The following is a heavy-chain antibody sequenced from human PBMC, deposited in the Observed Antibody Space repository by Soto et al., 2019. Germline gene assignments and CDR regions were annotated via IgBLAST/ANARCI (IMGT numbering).Heavy chain of an antibody. Sequence: ASVKVSCKASGYTFTTYGISWVRQAPGEGLEWLGWINTHNGNTNYAQNLQGRVFMTADTSTNTAYMELRSLRSADTAIYYCTREGSPPNYYYVMDVWGQGTTVTVSS. CDR1: GYTFTTYG. J-gene: IGHJ6*02. CDR3: TREGSPPNYYYVMDV. CDR2: INTHNGNT. D-gene: IGHD2-8*01. V-gene: IGHV1-18*01.